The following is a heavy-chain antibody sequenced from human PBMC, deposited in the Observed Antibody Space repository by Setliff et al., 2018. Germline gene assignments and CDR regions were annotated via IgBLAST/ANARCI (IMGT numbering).Heavy chain of an antibody. J-gene: IGHJ3*02. V-gene: IGHV3-30*02. Sequence: GSLRLSCAASGFTFSSYGMHWVRQAPGKGLEWVAFIRYDGSNKYYADSVKGRFTISRDNSKNTLYLQMNSLRAEDTAVYYCARGSNLEWLLWLGAFDIWGQGTMVTVSS. D-gene: IGHD3-3*01. CDR2: IRYDGSNK. CDR1: GFTFSSYG. CDR3: ARGSNLEWLLWLGAFDI.